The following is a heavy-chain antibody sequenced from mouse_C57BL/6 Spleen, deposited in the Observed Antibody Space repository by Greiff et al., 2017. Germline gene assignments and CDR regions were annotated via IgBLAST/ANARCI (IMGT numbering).Heavy chain of an antibody. V-gene: IGHV3-6*01. J-gene: IGHJ4*01. CDR3: ARGYAMDY. CDR2: ISYDGSN. CDR1: GYSITSGYY. Sequence: EVQLQQSGPGLVKPSQSLSLTCSVTGYSITSGYYWNWLRQFPGNKLEWMGYISYDGSNNYNPSLKNRISITRDTSKNQFFLKLNSVTTEDTATYYCARGYAMDYWGQGTSVTVSS.